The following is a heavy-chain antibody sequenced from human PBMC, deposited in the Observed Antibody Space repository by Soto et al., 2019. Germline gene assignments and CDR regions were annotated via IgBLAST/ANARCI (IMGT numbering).Heavy chain of an antibody. Sequence: QVQLVQSGAEVRKPGSSVKVSCKASGGTFSSYAINWVRQAPGQGLEWMGGIIPMFGTTKYAQRFQGRLTVSADESPRTAYMELSSLRAEDTAVYYCARGVVVVAASQLGWFDPWGQGTLVTVSS. J-gene: IGHJ5*02. V-gene: IGHV1-69*01. CDR2: IIPMFGTT. D-gene: IGHD2-15*01. CDR1: GGTFSSYA. CDR3: ARGVVVVAASQLGWFDP.